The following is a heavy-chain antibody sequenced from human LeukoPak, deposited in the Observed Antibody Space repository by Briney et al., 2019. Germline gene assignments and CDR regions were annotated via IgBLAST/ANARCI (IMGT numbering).Heavy chain of an antibody. Sequence: SVEVSCKASGGTFSSYAISWVRQAPGQGLEWMGGIIPIFGTANYAQKFQGRVTITTDESTSTAYMELSSLRSEDTAVYYCASVIVVVPAAARFDTEYYFDYWGQGTLVTVSS. CDR3: ASVIVVVPAAARFDTEYYFDY. CDR2: IIPIFGTA. J-gene: IGHJ4*02. V-gene: IGHV1-69*05. CDR1: GGTFSSYA. D-gene: IGHD2-2*01.